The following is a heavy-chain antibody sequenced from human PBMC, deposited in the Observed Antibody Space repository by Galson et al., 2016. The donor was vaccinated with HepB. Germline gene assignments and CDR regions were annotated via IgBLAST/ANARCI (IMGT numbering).Heavy chain of an antibody. D-gene: IGHD2-2*01. V-gene: IGHV3-7*03. Sequence: SLRLSCAASGFTFNRYWLSWVRQAPGKGLEWVANIKQDGSEKYYVDSVKGRFTISRDNAKNSLYLQMNSLRAEDTAVYYCARDRRYCSSTSRDFYYYGMDVWGQGTTVTVSS. CDR3: ARDRRYCSSTSRDFYYYGMDV. CDR2: IKQDGSEK. J-gene: IGHJ6*02. CDR1: GFTFNRYW.